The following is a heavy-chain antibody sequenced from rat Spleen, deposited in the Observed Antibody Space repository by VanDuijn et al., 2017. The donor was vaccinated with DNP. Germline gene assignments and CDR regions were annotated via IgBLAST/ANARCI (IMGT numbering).Heavy chain of an antibody. Sequence: EVQLVESGGGLVQPGRSLKLSCAASGFTFSNYGMHWIRQAPTKGLEWVASISPIGGSTYYRDSVKGRITICRDNEKSTLYLQRYSLRSEDTATYYCATDRDTTGIPHYFDDGGQGVMVTVSS. CDR2: ISPIGGST. CDR1: GFTFSNYG. CDR3: ATDRDTTGIPHYFDD. D-gene: IGHD1-9*01. V-gene: IGHV5-19*01. J-gene: IGHJ2*01.